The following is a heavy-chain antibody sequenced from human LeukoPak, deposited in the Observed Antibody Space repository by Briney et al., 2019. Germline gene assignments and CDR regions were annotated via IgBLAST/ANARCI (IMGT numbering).Heavy chain of an antibody. V-gene: IGHV4-34*01. J-gene: IGHJ4*02. CDR1: GGSFSGYY. CDR2: INHSGST. Sequence: PSETLSLTCAVYGGSFSGYYWSWIRQPPGKGLEWIGEINHSGSTNYNPSLKSRVTISVDTSKNQFSLKLSSVTAADTAVYYCARGGDYYGSGSYSYPVLFDYWGQGSLVTVSS. CDR3: ARGGDYYGSGSYSYPVLFDY. D-gene: IGHD3-10*01.